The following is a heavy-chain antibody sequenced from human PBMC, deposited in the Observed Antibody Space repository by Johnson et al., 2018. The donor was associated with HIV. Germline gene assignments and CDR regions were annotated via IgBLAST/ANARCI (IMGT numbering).Heavy chain of an antibody. J-gene: IGHJ3*02. Sequence: QVQLVESGGGLVQPGGSLRLSCAASGFTFSSYAMHWVRQAPGKGLECVAVISYDGSNKYYADSVKGRFTISRDNSKNTLYLQMNSVRAEDTAVYYCAKDLGDYGVNYAFDIWGQGTMVTVSS. V-gene: IGHV3-30-3*01. CDR3: AKDLGDYGVNYAFDI. D-gene: IGHD4-23*01. CDR1: GFTFSSYA. CDR2: ISYDGSNK.